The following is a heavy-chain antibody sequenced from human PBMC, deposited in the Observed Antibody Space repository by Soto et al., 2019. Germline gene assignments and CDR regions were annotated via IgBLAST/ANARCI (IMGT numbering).Heavy chain of an antibody. CDR2: ISAYNGNT. CDR1: GYTFTSYG. CDR3: ARTLRDSSSRKKWFDP. D-gene: IGHD6-13*01. V-gene: IGHV1-18*01. J-gene: IGHJ5*02. Sequence: QVQLVQSGAEVKKPGASVKVSCKASGYTFTSYGISWVRQAPGQGLEWMGCISAYNGNTNYAQKLQGRVTMTTDRSPSTAYVELRSLRSDDTAVYYCARTLRDSSSRKKWFDPWGQGTLVTVSS.